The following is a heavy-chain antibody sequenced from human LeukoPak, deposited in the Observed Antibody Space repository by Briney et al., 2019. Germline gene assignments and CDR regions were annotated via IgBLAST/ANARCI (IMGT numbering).Heavy chain of an antibody. Sequence: PGGSLRLSCAASGFTFSSYSMNWVRQAPGKGLEWVSVISRSGTETYHADSVRGRFTISRDNAKNTLYLQMNSLRAEDTAVYYCAKKSPDSSGNPAYYWGQGTLVTVSS. CDR2: ISRSGTET. J-gene: IGHJ4*02. V-gene: IGHV3-23*01. D-gene: IGHD4-23*01. CDR1: GFTFSSYS. CDR3: AKKSPDSSGNPAYY.